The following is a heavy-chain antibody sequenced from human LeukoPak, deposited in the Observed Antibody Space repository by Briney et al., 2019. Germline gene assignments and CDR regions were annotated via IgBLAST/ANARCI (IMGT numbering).Heavy chain of an antibody. CDR2: IYHSGST. J-gene: IGHJ4*02. Sequence: SETLSLTCTVSGGSISSGGYSWSWIRQPPGKGLEWVGYIYHSGSTYYNPSLKSRVTISVDRSKNQFSLKLSSVTAADTAVYYCARGDDGGYWGPYYFDYWGQGTLVTVSS. CDR3: ARGDDGGYWGPYYFDY. V-gene: IGHV4-30-2*01. CDR1: GGSISSGGYS. D-gene: IGHD2-21*01.